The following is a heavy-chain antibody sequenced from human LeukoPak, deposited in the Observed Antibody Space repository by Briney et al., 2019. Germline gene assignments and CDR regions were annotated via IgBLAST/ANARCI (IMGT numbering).Heavy chain of an antibody. CDR1: GFTSSGDW. J-gene: IGHJ3*02. D-gene: IGHD3-16*01. V-gene: IGHV3-74*01. CDR2: SKNDGSST. Sequence: GGSLRLSCAVSGFTSSGDWMHWVRQAPGKGLVWVSRSKNDGSSTSYADSVKGRFTISRDNAKNTLYLQMNSLRAEDTAVYYCARELPRIGGQTDASDIWGQGIMVTVS. CDR3: ARELPRIGGQTDASDI.